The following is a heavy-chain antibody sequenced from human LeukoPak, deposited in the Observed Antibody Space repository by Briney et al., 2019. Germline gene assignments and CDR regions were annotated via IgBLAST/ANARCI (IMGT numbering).Heavy chain of an antibody. CDR2: IYYSEST. V-gene: IGHV4-59*01. Sequence: PSETLSLTCTVSGGSISSYYWSWIRQPPGKGLEWIGYIYYSESTNYNPSLKSRVTISVDTSKNQFSLKLSSVTAADTAVYYCARDGVTMVRGAKGYYYGMDVWGQGTTVTVSS. CDR3: ARDGVTMVRGAKGYYYGMDV. D-gene: IGHD3-10*01. CDR1: GGSISSYY. J-gene: IGHJ6*02.